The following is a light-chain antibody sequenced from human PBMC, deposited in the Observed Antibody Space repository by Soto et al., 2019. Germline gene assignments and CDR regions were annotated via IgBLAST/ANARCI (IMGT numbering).Light chain of an antibody. CDR1: QSVTNNY. J-gene: IGKJ5*01. V-gene: IGKV3-20*01. Sequence: EIVLTQSPGNLSLSPGERATLSCRASQSVTNNYLAWYQQKPGQAPRLLIDGASSRATGIPDRFSGGGSGTGFTLTITSMKTEDFAVYYCQQYGRSPISFGQGTRLEI. CDR3: QQYGRSPIS. CDR2: GAS.